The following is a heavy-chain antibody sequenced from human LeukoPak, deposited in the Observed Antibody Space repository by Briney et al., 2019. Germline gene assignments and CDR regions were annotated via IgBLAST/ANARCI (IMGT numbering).Heavy chain of an antibody. V-gene: IGHV4-61*02. CDR2: IYTSGST. CDR1: GGSISSGSYY. J-gene: IGHJ4*02. CDR3: ARAYDSSGYYISYYFDY. Sequence: PSQTLSLTCTVSGGSISSGSYYWSWIRQPAGKGLEWIGRIYTSGSTNYNPSLKSRVTISVDTSKNQFSLKLSSVTAADTAVYYCARAYDSSGYYISYYFDYWGKGTLVTVSS. D-gene: IGHD3-22*01.